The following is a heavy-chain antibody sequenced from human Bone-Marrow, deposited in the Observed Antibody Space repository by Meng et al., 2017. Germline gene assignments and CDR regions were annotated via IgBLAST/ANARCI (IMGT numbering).Heavy chain of an antibody. CDR1: GYSFTSYW. Sequence: KVSCKGSGYSFTSYWIGWVRQMPGKGLEWMGIIYPGDSDTRYSPSFQGQVTISADKSISTAYLQWSSLKASDTAMYYCARLFSYYDSSGCYHYWYFDLWGRGTLVTVSS. D-gene: IGHD3-22*01. J-gene: IGHJ2*01. CDR3: ARLFSYYDSSGCYHYWYFDL. V-gene: IGHV5-51*01. CDR2: IYPGDSDT.